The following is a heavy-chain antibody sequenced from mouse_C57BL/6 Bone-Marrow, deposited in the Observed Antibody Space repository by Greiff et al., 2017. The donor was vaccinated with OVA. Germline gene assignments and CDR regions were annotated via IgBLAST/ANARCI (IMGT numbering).Heavy chain of an antibody. CDR1: GYTFTSYW. CDR3: ARGNYDYDGPYFDY. Sequence: QVHVKQPGAELVKPGASVKMSCKASGYTFTSYWITWVKQRPGQGLEWIGDVYPGSGSTNYNEKFKSKATLTVDTSSSTAYMQLSSLTSEDSAVYYCARGNYDYDGPYFDYWGQGTTLTVSS. J-gene: IGHJ2*01. V-gene: IGHV1-55*01. D-gene: IGHD2-4*01. CDR2: VYPGSGST.